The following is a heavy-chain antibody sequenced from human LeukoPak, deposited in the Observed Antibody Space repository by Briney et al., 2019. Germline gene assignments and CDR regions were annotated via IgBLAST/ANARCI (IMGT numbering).Heavy chain of an antibody. V-gene: IGHV3-23*01. CDR3: AKVGDYVWGTFDY. Sequence: AGGSLRLSCAVSGFTFSSYAMSWVRQAPGKVLEWVSAISGSGGSTYYADSVKGRFTISRDNSKNTLYLQMNSLRAEDTAVYYCAKVGDYVWGTFDYWGQGTMVTVSS. D-gene: IGHD3-16*01. J-gene: IGHJ4*02. CDR2: ISGSGGST. CDR1: GFTFSSYA.